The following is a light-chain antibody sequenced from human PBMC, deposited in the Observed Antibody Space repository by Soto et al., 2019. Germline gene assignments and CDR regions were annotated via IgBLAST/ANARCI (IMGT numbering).Light chain of an antibody. CDR3: QQYNSYSWA. CDR2: KAS. CDR1: QSLNNW. J-gene: IGKJ1*01. Sequence: DIRMPQSHSTLSVSLGTRVTITCGASQSLNNWLAWYQQRKGMPPTLLIYKASSLESGVPSRFSGSGYGTEFNLTISSLQTDDFATYYCQQYNSYSWAFGQGTKVDIK. V-gene: IGKV1-5*03.